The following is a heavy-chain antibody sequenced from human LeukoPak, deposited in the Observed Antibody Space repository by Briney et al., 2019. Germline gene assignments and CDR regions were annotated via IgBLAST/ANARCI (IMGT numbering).Heavy chain of an antibody. Sequence: PGGSLRLSCAASGFTFSDYYMSWIRQAPGKGLEWVSYISSSGSTIYYADSVKGRFTISRDNAKNSLYLQMNSLRAEDTAVYYCAKGSRDSRPYYFDFWGQGTLVTVSS. CDR1: GFTFSDYY. CDR3: AKGSRDSRPYYFDF. D-gene: IGHD3-10*01. CDR2: ISSSGSTI. J-gene: IGHJ4*02. V-gene: IGHV3-11*01.